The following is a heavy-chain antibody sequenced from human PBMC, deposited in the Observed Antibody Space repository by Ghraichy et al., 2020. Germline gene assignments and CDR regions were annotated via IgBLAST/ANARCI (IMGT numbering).Heavy chain of an antibody. CDR1: GFSLTTSGVG. CDR2: IYWDADK. J-gene: IGHJ1*01. V-gene: IGHV2-5*02. D-gene: IGHD5-18*01. Sequence: SGPTLVKPTQTLTLTCTFSGFSLTTSGVGVGWIRQPPGKALEWLALIYWDADKHYSPSLNSRLTITKDTSKNQVVLTMTNLDPVDTATYYCAHLGGYPYGLYFHHWGRGTLVTVSS. CDR3: AHLGGYPYGLYFHH.